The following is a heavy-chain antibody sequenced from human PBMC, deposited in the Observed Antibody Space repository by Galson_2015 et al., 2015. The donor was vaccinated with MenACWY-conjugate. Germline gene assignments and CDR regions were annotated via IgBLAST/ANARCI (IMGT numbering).Heavy chain of an antibody. CDR2: IKRDGSEQ. V-gene: IGHV3-7*01. J-gene: IGHJ5*02. CDR3: ARGHLKLEP. Sequence: SLRLSCAPSGVTFSTYWMSWVRQAPGTGLEWVANIKRDGSEQCTVDSVTGRFTISRDNAKNSLYLQMNSLRVEDTAVYYCARGHLKLEPWGQGTLVTVSS. CDR1: GVTFSTYW.